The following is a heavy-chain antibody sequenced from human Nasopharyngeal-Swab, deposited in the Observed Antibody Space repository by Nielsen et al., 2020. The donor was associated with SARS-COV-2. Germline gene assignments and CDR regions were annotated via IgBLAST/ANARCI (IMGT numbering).Heavy chain of an antibody. CDR1: GFTFDDYA. Sequence: GGSLGLSCAASGFTFDDYAMHWVRQAPGKGLEWVSGISWNSGRIGYADSVKGRFTISRDNAKNSLYLQMNSLRAEDTALYYCAKDRYRLNYYDSSLDAFDIWGQGTMVTVSS. CDR2: ISWNSGRI. D-gene: IGHD3-22*01. J-gene: IGHJ3*02. V-gene: IGHV3-9*01. CDR3: AKDRYRLNYYDSSLDAFDI.